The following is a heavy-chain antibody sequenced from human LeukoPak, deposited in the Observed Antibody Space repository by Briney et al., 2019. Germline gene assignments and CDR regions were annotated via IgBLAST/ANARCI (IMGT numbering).Heavy chain of an antibody. Sequence: PGGSMRLSCAASRLTFRTYGMHWVRQAPAKGLEWVAFIWYDGSNQYYADSVKGRFTISRDNSKNTLYLQMNSLRAEDTAVYYCAPPYNYSFDNWGQGTLVTVSS. D-gene: IGHD3-22*01. J-gene: IGHJ4*02. CDR2: IWYDGSNQ. CDR3: APPYNYSFDN. CDR1: RLTFRTYG. V-gene: IGHV3-30*02.